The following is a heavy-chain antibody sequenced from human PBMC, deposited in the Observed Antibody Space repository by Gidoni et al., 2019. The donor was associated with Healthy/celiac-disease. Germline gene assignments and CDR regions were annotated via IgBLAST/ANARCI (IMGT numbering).Heavy chain of an antibody. V-gene: IGHV1-69*02. Sequence: QLVQSGAEVKKPGSSVKVSCKASGGTFSSYTISWVRPAPGQGLEWMGRIIPILGIANYAQKFQGRVTITADKSTSTAYMELSSLRSEDTAVYYCAGAPTGGYILLARTGWFDPWGQGTLVTVSS. D-gene: IGHD5-18*01. J-gene: IGHJ5*02. CDR1: GGTFSSYT. CDR2: IIPILGIA. CDR3: AGAPTGGYILLARTGWFDP.